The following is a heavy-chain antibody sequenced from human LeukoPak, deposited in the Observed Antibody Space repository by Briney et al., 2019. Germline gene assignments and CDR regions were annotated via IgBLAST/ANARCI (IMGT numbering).Heavy chain of an antibody. Sequence: GGSLRLSCAASGFSFSTYDMSWVRQTPGKGLEWVSTISASGGTTYYADSVKSRFTISRDNSKNTLYLRMNSLRAEDTAVYYCARGDYGDFDYWGQGTLVTVSS. J-gene: IGHJ4*02. CDR3: ARGDYGDFDY. D-gene: IGHD4-17*01. CDR2: ISASGGTT. CDR1: GFSFSTYD. V-gene: IGHV3-23*01.